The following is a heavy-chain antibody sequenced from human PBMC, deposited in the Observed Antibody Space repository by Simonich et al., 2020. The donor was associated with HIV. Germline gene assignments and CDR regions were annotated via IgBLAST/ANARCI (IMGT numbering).Heavy chain of an antibody. CDR1: GGSFSGYY. J-gene: IGHJ4*02. D-gene: IGHD4-17*01. V-gene: IGHV4-34*01. CDR2: INHSRST. CDR3: ARRHPTTVTTPYFDY. Sequence: QVQLQQWGAGLLKPSETLSLTCAVYGGSFSGYYWSWNRQPPRKGLEWIGEINHSRSTNYHPSLKSRVTISVDTYKNQFPLKLSSVTAADTAVYYCARRHPTTVTTPYFDYWGQGTLVTVSS.